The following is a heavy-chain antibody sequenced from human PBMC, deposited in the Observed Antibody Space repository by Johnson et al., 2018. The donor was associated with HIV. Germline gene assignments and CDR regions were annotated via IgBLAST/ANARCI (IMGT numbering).Heavy chain of an antibody. V-gene: IGHV3-7*03. Sequence: EVQLVESGGGVVQPGRSLRLSCAASGFTFSTYGMHWVRQAPGKGLEWVANIKNDGSEKYYVDSVKGRFTISRDNAKNSLYLQMNSLRAEDTAVYYCARKGDAFDIWGQGTMVIVSS. CDR3: ARKGDAFDI. CDR2: IKNDGSEK. J-gene: IGHJ3*02. CDR1: GFTFSTYG.